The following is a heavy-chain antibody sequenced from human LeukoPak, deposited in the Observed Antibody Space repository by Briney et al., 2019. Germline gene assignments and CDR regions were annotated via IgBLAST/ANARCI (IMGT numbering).Heavy chain of an antibody. CDR1: GFTFRNYG. D-gene: IGHD2-2*01. CDR2: ISYDGSNK. CDR3: AKDRGRSYCSSTRCYTYGMDV. J-gene: IGHJ6*02. Sequence: GGSLRLSCAASGFTFRNYGMHWVRQAPSKGLEWVALISYDGSNKYYADSVKGRFTISRDNSKNTLYLQMNSLRTEDTAVYYCAKDRGRSYCSSTRCYTYGMDVWGQGTTVTVAS. V-gene: IGHV3-30*18.